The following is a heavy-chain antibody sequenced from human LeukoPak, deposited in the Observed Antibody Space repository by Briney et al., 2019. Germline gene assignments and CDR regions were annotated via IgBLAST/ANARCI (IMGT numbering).Heavy chain of an antibody. V-gene: IGHV4-4*07. CDR2: IYTSGST. CDR3: ARVPGATANSYFDL. Sequence: SETLSLTCTVSGGSISSYYCSWIRQPAGKGLEWIGRIYTSGSTNYNPSLKSRVTMSVDTSKNQFSLKLSSVTAADTAVYYCARVPGATANSYFDLWRRGTLVTVSS. D-gene: IGHD3-10*01. CDR1: GGSISSYY. J-gene: IGHJ2*01.